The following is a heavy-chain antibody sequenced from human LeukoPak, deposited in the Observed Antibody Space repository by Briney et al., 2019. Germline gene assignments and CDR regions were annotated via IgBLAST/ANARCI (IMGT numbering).Heavy chain of an antibody. D-gene: IGHD3-16*02. CDR1: GYTLTELS. CDR3: ATSLGGVIVVDSFDI. CDR2: FDPEDGET. Sequence: ASVKVSCKVSGYTLTELSMHWVRQAPGKGLEWMGGFDPEDGETIYAQKFQGRVTMTEDTSTDTAYMELSSLRSEDTAVYYCATSLGGVIVVDSFDIWGQGTMVTVSS. J-gene: IGHJ3*02. V-gene: IGHV1-24*01.